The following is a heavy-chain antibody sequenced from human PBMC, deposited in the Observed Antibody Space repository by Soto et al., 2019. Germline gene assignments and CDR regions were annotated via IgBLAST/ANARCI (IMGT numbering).Heavy chain of an antibody. CDR2: ISWNSGSI. D-gene: IGHD3-10*01. Sequence: EVQLVESGGGLVQPGRSLRLSCAASGFTFDDYAMHWVRQAPGKGLEWVSGISWNSGSICYADSVKGRFTISRDNAKNSLYLQMNSLRAEDTALYYCAKGSWFGQRGYFQHWGQGTLVTVSS. J-gene: IGHJ1*01. CDR3: AKGSWFGQRGYFQH. CDR1: GFTFDDYA. V-gene: IGHV3-9*01.